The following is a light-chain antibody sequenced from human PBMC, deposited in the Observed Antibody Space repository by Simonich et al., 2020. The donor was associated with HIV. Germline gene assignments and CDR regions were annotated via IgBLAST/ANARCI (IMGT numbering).Light chain of an antibody. CDR3: YSTDSSGNHRV. CDR1: ALPKKF. J-gene: IGLJ2*01. Sequence: SYELTQPPSVSVSPGHTARITCSGDALPKKFAYWYQQKSGQAPVRVSYEDNKRPSGIPERFSGSSSGTMATLTISGAQVEDEADYYCYSTDSSGNHRVFGGGTKLTVL. CDR2: EDN. V-gene: IGLV3-10*01.